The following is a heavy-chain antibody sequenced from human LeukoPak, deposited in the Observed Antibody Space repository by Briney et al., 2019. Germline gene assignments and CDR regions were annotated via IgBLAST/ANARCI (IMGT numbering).Heavy chain of an antibody. CDR1: GDSVSSNSAA. Sequence: SQTLSLTCAISGDSVSSNSAAWNWIRQSPSRGLEWLGRTYYRSEWYNDYAVSVKSRITINPDTSENQFSLQLNSVTPEDTAVYYRANLPTASDAFDIWGQGTMVTVSS. V-gene: IGHV6-1*01. CDR2: TYYRSEWYN. CDR3: ANLPTASDAFDI. D-gene: IGHD2-21*02. J-gene: IGHJ3*02.